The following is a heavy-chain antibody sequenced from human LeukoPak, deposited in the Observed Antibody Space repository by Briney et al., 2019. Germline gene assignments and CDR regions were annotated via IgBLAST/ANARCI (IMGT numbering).Heavy chain of an antibody. CDR2: INPSGGST. D-gene: IGHD3-22*01. Sequence: GASVKVSCKASGYTFTSYYMHWVRQAPGQGLEWMGIINPSGGSTSYAQKFQGRVTMTEDTSTDTAYMELSSLRSEDTAVYYCATHYDSSGYDFDYWGQGTLVTVSS. V-gene: IGHV1-46*01. J-gene: IGHJ4*02. CDR3: ATHYDSSGYDFDY. CDR1: GYTFTSYY.